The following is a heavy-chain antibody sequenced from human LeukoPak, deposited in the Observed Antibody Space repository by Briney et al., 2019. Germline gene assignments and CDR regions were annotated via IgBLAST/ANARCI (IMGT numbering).Heavy chain of an antibody. Sequence: GASVKVSCKASGYTFTGYYMNWVRQAPGQGLEWMGWINPNSGDTNSAQKFQGRVTMTRDTSISTAYMELSRLTSDDTAVYYCARDFIQQWLGDYYFDYWGQGTLVTVSS. J-gene: IGHJ4*02. CDR1: GYTFTGYY. CDR3: ARDFIQQWLGDYYFDY. V-gene: IGHV1-2*02. CDR2: INPNSGDT. D-gene: IGHD6-19*01.